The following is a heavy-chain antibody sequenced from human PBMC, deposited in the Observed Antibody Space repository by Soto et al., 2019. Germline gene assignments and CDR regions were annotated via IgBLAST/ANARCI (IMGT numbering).Heavy chain of an antibody. V-gene: IGHV1-69*12. CDR1: GGTFSSYA. J-gene: IGHJ6*02. D-gene: IGHD2-15*01. CDR3: ARQIGGTNYYYYGMDV. Sequence: QVQLVQSGAEVKKPGSSVKVSCKASGGTFSSYAISWVRQAPRQGLEWMGGIIPIFGTANYAQKFQGRVTITADESTSTAYMELSSLRSEDTAVYYCARQIGGTNYYYYGMDVWGQGTTVTVSS. CDR2: IIPIFGTA.